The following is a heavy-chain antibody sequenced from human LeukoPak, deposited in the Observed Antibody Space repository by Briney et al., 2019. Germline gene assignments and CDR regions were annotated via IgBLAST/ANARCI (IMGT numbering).Heavy chain of an antibody. CDR3: ARGRYLDWLPYYFDY. D-gene: IGHD3-9*01. CDR2: INQDGGEK. Sequence: GGSLRLSCAASGFIFSHYWMTWVRQAPGKGLEWVANINQDGGEKYYVDSVRGRFTISRDYAKNSVYLQMNSLRAEDTAVYFCARGRYLDWLPYYFDYWGQGTLVTVSS. CDR1: GFIFSHYW. J-gene: IGHJ4*02. V-gene: IGHV3-7*01.